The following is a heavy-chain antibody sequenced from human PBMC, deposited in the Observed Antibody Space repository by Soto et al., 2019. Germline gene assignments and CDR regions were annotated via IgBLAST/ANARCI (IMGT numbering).Heavy chain of an antibody. V-gene: IGHV1-18*01. Sequence: QVQLVQSGAEVKKPGASVKVSCKASGYTFTSYGISWVRQAPGQGLEWMGWISAYNGNTNYAQKLQGRVTMTTDTYTSTAXMXLRSLRSDDTAVYYCARDRGSYALDYWGQGTLVTVSS. CDR3: ARDRGSYALDY. CDR1: GYTFTSYG. J-gene: IGHJ4*02. CDR2: ISAYNGNT. D-gene: IGHD1-26*01.